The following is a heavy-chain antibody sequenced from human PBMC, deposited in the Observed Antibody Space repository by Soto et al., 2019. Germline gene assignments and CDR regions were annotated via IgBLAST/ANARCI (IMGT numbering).Heavy chain of an antibody. CDR3: ARALRGGYSSSWYLWFEA. Sequence: ILSLTLTLPGGSISSSGYYWSWIRQHPGKGLEWIGYIYYSGSTYYNPSLKSRVTISVDTSKNQFSLKLSSVTAADTAVYYCARALRGGYSSSWYLWFEAWGQGTLVTVSS. CDR2: IYYSGST. J-gene: IGHJ5*02. CDR1: GGSISSSGYY. D-gene: IGHD6-13*01. V-gene: IGHV4-31*02.